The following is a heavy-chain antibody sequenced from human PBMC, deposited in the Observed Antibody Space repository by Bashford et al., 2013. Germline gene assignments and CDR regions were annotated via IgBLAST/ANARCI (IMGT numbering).Heavy chain of an antibody. D-gene: IGHD1-1*01. V-gene: IGHV4-59*08. J-gene: IGHJ3*02. CDR1: GGSTSSYY. Sequence: SETLSLTCTVSGGSTSSYYWSWIRQSPGKGLEWIGYIHDSGSTNYNPSLKSRVTFSLDTSKSQFSLHLTSVTAADTAVYFCARLTQQLLGRGDAFDIWGQGTMVTVSS. CDR3: ARLTQQLLGRGDAFDI. CDR2: IHDSGST.